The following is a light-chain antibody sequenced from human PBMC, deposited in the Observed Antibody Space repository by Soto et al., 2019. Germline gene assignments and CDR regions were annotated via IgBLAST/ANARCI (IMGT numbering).Light chain of an antibody. Sequence: DSQMTQSPSSLSASVGDRVTITCRASQSISSYLNWYQQKPGKAPKLLIYAASSLQSGVPSRFSGSGSGTDFTLTISSLQPEDFATYYCHQSYSTPLYTFGQGTKLEIK. CDR3: HQSYSTPLYT. CDR2: AAS. CDR1: QSISSY. J-gene: IGKJ2*01. V-gene: IGKV1-39*01.